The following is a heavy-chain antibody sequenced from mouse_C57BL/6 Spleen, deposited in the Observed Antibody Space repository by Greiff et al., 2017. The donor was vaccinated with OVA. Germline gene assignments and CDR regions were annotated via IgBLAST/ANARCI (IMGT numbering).Heavy chain of an antibody. Sequence: QVQLQQPGAELVRPGSSVKLSCKASGYTFTSYWMHWVKQRPIQGLEWIGNIDPSDSETHSNQKFKDKATLTVDKSSSTAYMQISSLTSEDSAVYYGARRGLWYFDVWGTGTPVTVSS. CDR3: ARRGLWYFDV. CDR1: GYTFTSYW. CDR2: IDPSDSET. J-gene: IGHJ1*03. D-gene: IGHD2-2*01. V-gene: IGHV1-52*01.